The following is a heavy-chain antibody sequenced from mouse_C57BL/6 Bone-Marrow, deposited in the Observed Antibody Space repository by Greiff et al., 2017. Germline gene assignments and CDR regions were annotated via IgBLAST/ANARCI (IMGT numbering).Heavy chain of an antibody. D-gene: IGHD5-5*01. Sequence: EVQLVESGGGLVQPKGSLKLSCAASGFTFNTYAMHWVRQAPGQGLEWVARIRSKSSNYAKYYADSVKDRFTISRDDSQSMLYLQMHNLKTEDTAMYYGVSPHYPGGAMDYWGQGTSVTVSS. CDR2: IRSKSSNYAK. J-gene: IGHJ4*01. CDR1: GFTFNTYA. CDR3: VSPHYPGGAMDY. V-gene: IGHV10-3*01.